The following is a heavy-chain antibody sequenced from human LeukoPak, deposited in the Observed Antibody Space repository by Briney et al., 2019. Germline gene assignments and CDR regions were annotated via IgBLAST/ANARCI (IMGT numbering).Heavy chain of an antibody. D-gene: IGHD3-10*01. J-gene: IGHJ4*02. CDR1: GFTFSDYY. V-gene: IGHV3-11*01. CDR2: ISNGGNSL. CDR3: AKPQRADYYGSGSPDY. Sequence: GGSLRLSCAASGFTFSDYYMSWIRQAPGKGLEWVSYISNGGNSLYYADSVKGRFTISRDNAKNSLFLQMNSLRAEDTAVYYCAKPQRADYYGSGSPDYWGQGTLVTVSS.